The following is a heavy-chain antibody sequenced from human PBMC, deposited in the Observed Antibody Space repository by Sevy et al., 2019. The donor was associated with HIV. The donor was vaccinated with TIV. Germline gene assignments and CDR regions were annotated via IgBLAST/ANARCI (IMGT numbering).Heavy chain of an antibody. CDR2: ISGISNYI. J-gene: IGHJ3*01. V-gene: IGHV3-21*01. CDR1: GFTFSSYM. Sequence: GGSLRLSCAASGFTFSSYMMHWVRQAPGKGLEWVSSISGISNYIYYADSVKGRFSISRDNAKNSLFLQMNSLRGEETAVFYCARAVPATDAFDVWGQGTLVTVSS. D-gene: IGHD6-19*01. CDR3: ARAVPATDAFDV.